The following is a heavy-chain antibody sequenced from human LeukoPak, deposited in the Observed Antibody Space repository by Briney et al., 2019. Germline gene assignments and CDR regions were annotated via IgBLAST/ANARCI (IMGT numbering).Heavy chain of an antibody. D-gene: IGHD3-10*01. V-gene: IGHV3-23*01. Sequence: GGSLRLSCAASGFTFSSYAMSWVRQAPGKGLEWVSGISGSGDTIYYADSVKGRFTISRDNSKNTLFLQMNSLRAEDTAVHYCAKDRGWFGGSLANFDYWGQGTLVTVSS. CDR1: GFTFSSYA. J-gene: IGHJ4*02. CDR3: AKDRGWFGGSLANFDY. CDR2: ISGSGDTI.